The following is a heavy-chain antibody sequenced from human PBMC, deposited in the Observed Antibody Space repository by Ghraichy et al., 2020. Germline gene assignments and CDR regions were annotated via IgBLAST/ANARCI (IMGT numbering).Heavy chain of an antibody. J-gene: IGHJ6*02. Sequence: GGSLRLSCAASGFTFYDYAMFWVRQAPGKGLEWVSLISGDGSTTYYADSVKGRFTISRDNTKKSLFLQMNSLRAEDTAVYYCTKEERRERWSLNDYYAMGGSGQWTTVTVCS. CDR2: ISGDGSTT. CDR1: GFTFYDYA. CDR3: TKEERRERWSLNDYYAMGG. V-gene: IGHV3-43*02. D-gene: IGHD2-21*02.